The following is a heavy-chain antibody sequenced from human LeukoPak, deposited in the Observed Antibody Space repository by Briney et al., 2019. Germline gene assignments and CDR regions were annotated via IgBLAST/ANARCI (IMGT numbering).Heavy chain of an antibody. D-gene: IGHD3-22*01. CDR2: IKSKTDGGTT. V-gene: IGHV3-15*07. Sequence: GGSLRLSCAVSRLTINNAWMNWVRQAPGKGLEWVGRIKSKTDGGTTDYAAPVKGRFTISRDDSKNTLYLQMNSLKTEDTAVYYCTTADPNYYDSSGYYYSYYYFDYWGQGTLVTVSS. CDR3: TTADPNYYDSSGYYYSYYYFDY. CDR1: RLTINNAW. J-gene: IGHJ4*02.